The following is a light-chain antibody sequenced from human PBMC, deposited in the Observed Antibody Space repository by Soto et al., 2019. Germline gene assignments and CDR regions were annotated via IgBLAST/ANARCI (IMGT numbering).Light chain of an antibody. CDR3: QQYNSYWIT. Sequence: EIVLTQSPATLSLSPGERATLSCRASQSVSSYLAWYQQKPGQAPRLLIYDASNRANGIPSRFSGSGSGTEFTLTISSLQPDDFATYYCQQYNSYWITFGQGTRLEIK. CDR1: QSVSSY. CDR2: DAS. J-gene: IGKJ5*01. V-gene: IGKV3-11*01.